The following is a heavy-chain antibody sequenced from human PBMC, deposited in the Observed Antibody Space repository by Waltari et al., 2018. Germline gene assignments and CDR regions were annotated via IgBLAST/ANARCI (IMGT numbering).Heavy chain of an antibody. CDR2: IKQDGSEK. V-gene: IGHV3-7*01. Sequence: EVQLVESGGGLVQPGGSLRLSCAASGFTFSSYWMSWVRQAPGKGREWVANIKQDGSEKYYVDSVKGRFTISRDNAKNSLYLQMNSLRAEDTAVYYCARGTAAAGYYFDYWGQGTLVTVSS. CDR1: GFTFSSYW. D-gene: IGHD6-13*01. CDR3: ARGTAAAGYYFDY. J-gene: IGHJ4*02.